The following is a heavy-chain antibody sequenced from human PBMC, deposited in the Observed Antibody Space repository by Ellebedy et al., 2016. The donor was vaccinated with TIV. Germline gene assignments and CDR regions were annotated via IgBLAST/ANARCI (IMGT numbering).Heavy chain of an antibody. D-gene: IGHD1-1*01. Sequence: GESLKISCTGSGYTFTSYWIGWVRQVPGKGLEWVGIIYPCDSDTRYSPSFQGQVTISADKSISTAYLQWSSLKASDTAMYYCASRTTSVGDAFDIWGQGTMVTVSS. V-gene: IGHV5-51*01. CDR3: ASRTTSVGDAFDI. CDR2: IYPCDSDT. CDR1: GYTFTSYW. J-gene: IGHJ3*02.